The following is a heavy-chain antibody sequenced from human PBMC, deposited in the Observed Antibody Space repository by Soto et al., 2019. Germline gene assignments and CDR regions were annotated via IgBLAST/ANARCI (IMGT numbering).Heavy chain of an antibody. J-gene: IGHJ4*02. CDR2: ISSSSSTI. Sequence: EVQLVESGGGLVQPGGSLRLSCAASGFTFSSYSMNWVRQAPGKGLEWVSYISSSSSTIYYADSVKGRFTISRDNAKNSLYLQMNSRRAEDMAVYYCARANYYGSPGDFDYWGQGTLVTVSS. V-gene: IGHV3-48*01. CDR1: GFTFSSYS. CDR3: ARANYYGSPGDFDY. D-gene: IGHD3-10*01.